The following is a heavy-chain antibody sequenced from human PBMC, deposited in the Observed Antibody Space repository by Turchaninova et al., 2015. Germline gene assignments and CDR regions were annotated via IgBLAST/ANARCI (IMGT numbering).Heavy chain of an antibody. V-gene: IGHV4-34*01. D-gene: IGHD6-13*01. CDR3: ARGPGSWSFDI. CDR2: INHSGST. J-gene: IGHJ3*02. Sequence: QVHLQQWGAGLLKPSETLSLTGAVYVGSVSGYSWTWIRQPPGKGRGGIGEINHSGSTSYNPSVKTRVTISVDTSKNQFSLRLSSVTAADTAVYYCARGPGSWSFDIWGQGTMVTVSS. CDR1: VGSVSGYS.